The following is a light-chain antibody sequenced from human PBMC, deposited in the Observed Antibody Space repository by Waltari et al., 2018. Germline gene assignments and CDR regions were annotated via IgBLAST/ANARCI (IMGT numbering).Light chain of an antibody. CDR2: KAS. V-gene: IGKV1-5*03. CDR3: QQYNSYSPT. CDR1: QSIRSW. Sequence: DIQMTQSPSTLPASVGDRATITCRASQSIRSWLACYQQKPGKAPKLRIYKASSLESGVPSRFSGSGSGTEFTLTISSLQPDDFATYYCQQYNSYSPTFGQGTKVEIK. J-gene: IGKJ1*01.